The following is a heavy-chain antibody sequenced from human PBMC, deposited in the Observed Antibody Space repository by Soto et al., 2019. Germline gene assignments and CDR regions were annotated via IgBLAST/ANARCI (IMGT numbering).Heavy chain of an antibody. J-gene: IGHJ4*02. V-gene: IGHV4-30-2*01. CDR2: IYHSGST. CDR3: ARGRIAARHPDY. D-gene: IGHD6-6*01. CDR1: GGSISSGGYS. Sequence: SETLSLTCAVSGGSISSGGYSWSWIRQPPGKGLEWIGYIYHSGSTYYNPSLRSRVTISVDRSKNQFSLKLSSVTAADTAVYYCARGRIAARHPDYWGQGTLVTVSS.